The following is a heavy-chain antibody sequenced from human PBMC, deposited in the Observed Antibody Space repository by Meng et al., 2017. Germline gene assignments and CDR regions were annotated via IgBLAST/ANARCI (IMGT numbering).Heavy chain of an antibody. J-gene: IGHJ4*02. CDR1: GGSFSGYY. CDR3: AYATTVSN. CDR2: INHSGST. Sequence: QVQLQQWGARLLKPSETLSITCAVYGGSFSGYYWSWIRQPPGKGLEWIGEINHSGSTNYNPSLKSRVTISVDTSKNQFSLKLSSVTAADTAVYYCAYATTVSNWGQGTLVTVSS. D-gene: IGHD4-11*01. V-gene: IGHV4-34*01.